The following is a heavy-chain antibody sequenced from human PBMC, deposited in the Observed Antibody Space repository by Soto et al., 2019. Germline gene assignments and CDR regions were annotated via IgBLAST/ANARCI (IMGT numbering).Heavy chain of an antibody. CDR2: INPNSGGT. Sequence: ASVKVSCKASGYTFTGYYMHWVRQAPGQGLEWMGWINPNSGGTNYAQKFQCWVTMTRETSISTAYMELSRLRSDDTAVYYCARAHYDFWSGYNSNWFDPWGQGTLVTLSS. J-gene: IGHJ5*02. CDR3: ARAHYDFWSGYNSNWFDP. D-gene: IGHD3-3*01. V-gene: IGHV1-2*04. CDR1: GYTFTGYY.